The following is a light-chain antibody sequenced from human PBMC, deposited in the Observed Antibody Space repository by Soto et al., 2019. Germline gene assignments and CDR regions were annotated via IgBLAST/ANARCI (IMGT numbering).Light chain of an antibody. Sequence: QLVLTQQPSASGTPGQRVSISCSGSSSNIGNNTVNWYQQVPGTAPKLVIYANNQRSSGVPDRFSGSKSGTSASLAISGLQSEDEADYYCATWDDNLNGVVFGGGTKLTVL. J-gene: IGLJ2*01. CDR3: ATWDDNLNGVV. CDR2: ANN. V-gene: IGLV1-44*01. CDR1: SSNIGNNT.